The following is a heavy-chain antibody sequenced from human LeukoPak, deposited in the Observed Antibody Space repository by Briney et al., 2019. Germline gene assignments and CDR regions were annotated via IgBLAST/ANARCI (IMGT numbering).Heavy chain of an antibody. J-gene: IGHJ6*03. V-gene: IGHV1-18*01. CDR2: ISAYNGNT. D-gene: IGHD3-22*01. Sequence: ASVKVSCKASGYTFTSYGISWVRQAPGQGLEWMGWISAYNGNTNYAQKFQGRVTMTRNTSISTAYMELSSLRSEDTAVYYCARAGYYDTGYYMDVWGKGTTVTISS. CDR3: ARAGYYDTGYYMDV. CDR1: GYTFTSYG.